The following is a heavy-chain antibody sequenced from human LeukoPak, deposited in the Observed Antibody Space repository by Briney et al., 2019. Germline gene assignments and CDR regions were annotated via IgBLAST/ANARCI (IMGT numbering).Heavy chain of an antibody. CDR1: GGSFSGYY. D-gene: IGHD2-2*02. Sequence: SETLSLTCAVYGGSFSGYYWSWIRQPDGKGLEWIGRIYTSGSTNYNPSLKSRVTMSVDTSKNQFSLKLSSVTAADTAVYYCAGTVVVPAAIFRDYYFDYWGQGTLVTVSS. CDR2: IYTSGST. J-gene: IGHJ4*02. CDR3: AGTVVVPAAIFRDYYFDY. V-gene: IGHV4-59*10.